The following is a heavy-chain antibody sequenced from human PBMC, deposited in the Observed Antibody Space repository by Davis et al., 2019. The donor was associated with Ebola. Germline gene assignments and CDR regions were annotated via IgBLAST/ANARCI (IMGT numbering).Heavy chain of an antibody. CDR3: ARDPGRITIFGVVITTHYYYYGMDV. CDR2: IIPIFGTA. CDR1: GGTFSSYA. V-gene: IGHV1-69*13. D-gene: IGHD3-3*01. Sequence: SVKVSCKASGGTFSSYAISWVRQAPGQGLEWMGGIIPIFGTANYAQKFQGRVTITADESTSTAYMELSSLRSEDTAVYYCARDPGRITIFGVVITTHYYYYGMDVWGQGTTVTVSS. J-gene: IGHJ6*02.